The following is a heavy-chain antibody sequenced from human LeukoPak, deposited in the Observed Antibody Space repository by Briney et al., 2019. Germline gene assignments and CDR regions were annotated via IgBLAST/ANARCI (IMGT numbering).Heavy chain of an antibody. V-gene: IGHV1-2*02. J-gene: IGHJ4*02. D-gene: IGHD2-15*01. Sequence: GASVKVSCKASGNTLNYYYLHWVRQAPGQGLEWMGWINPNSGGTNYAQKFQGRVTMTRDRSISTAYMELSSLRSDDTAVYYCASRIRRIDGLHDWGQGTLVTVSS. CDR3: ASRIRRIDGLHD. CDR2: INPNSGGT. CDR1: GNTLNYYY.